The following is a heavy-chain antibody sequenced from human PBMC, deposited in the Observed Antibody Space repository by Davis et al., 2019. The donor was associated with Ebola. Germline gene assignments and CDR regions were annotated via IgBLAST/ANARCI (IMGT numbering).Heavy chain of an antibody. CDR3: AVRGYGSDY. V-gene: IGHV4-39*01. J-gene: IGHJ4*02. CDR1: GGSISSSSYY. D-gene: IGHD4-17*01. CDR2: IYYSGST. Sequence: PSETLSLTCTVSGGSISSSSYYWGWIRQPPGKGLEWIGSIYYSGSTYYNPSLKSRVTISVDTSKNQFSLKLSSVTAADTAVYYCAVRGYGSDYWGQGTLVTVSS.